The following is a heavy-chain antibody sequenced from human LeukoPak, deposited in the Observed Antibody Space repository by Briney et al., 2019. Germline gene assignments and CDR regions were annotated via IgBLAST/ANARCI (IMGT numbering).Heavy chain of an antibody. CDR2: ISYDGSNK. CDR1: GFTFSSYA. V-gene: IGHV3-30-3*01. J-gene: IGHJ4*02. CDR3: ARDLYYYGSGSYYNPDY. Sequence: GGSLRLSCAASGFTFSSYAMHWVRQAPGKGLEWVAVISYDGSNKYYADSVKGRFTISRDNSKNTLYLQMNSLRAEDTAVYYRARDLYYYGSGSYYNPDYWGQGTLVTVSS. D-gene: IGHD3-10*01.